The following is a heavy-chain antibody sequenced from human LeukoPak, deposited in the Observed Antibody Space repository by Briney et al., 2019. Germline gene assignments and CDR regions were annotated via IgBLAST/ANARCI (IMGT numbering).Heavy chain of an antibody. D-gene: IGHD1-1*01. Sequence: SETLPLPCTVSGGSLSSYHLSWIRQPPGKGLEWVGCIYNSGNTYYNSSLKSRVTISADTSNNQCSLRLSSVTAADTAVYYCARHTPGTTSDIWGQGTMVTVSS. J-gene: IGHJ3*02. CDR2: IYNSGNT. CDR1: GGSLSSYH. CDR3: ARHTPGTTSDI. V-gene: IGHV4-59*08.